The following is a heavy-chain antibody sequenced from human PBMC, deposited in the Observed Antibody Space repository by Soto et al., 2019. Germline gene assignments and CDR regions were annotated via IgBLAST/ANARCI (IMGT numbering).Heavy chain of an antibody. CDR3: ARELRSPITIFGVVKGPHHYGMDV. CDR1: GYSFTIYW. D-gene: IGHD3-3*01. J-gene: IGHJ6*02. V-gene: IGHV5-51*01. CDR2: IYPGDSDT. Sequence: GESLKISCKGSGYSFTIYWNGWVRQMPGKGLEWMGIIYPGDSDTRYSPSFQGQVTISADKSISTAYLQWSSLKASDTAMYYCARELRSPITIFGVVKGPHHYGMDVWGQGTTVTVSS.